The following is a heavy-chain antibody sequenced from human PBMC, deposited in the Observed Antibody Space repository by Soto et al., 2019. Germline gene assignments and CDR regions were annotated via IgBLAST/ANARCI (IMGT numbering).Heavy chain of an antibody. CDR1: GGSFSGYY. Sequence: SETLSLTCAVYGGSFSGYYWSWIRQPPGKGLEWIGEINHSGSTNYNPSLKSRVTISVDTSKNQFSLKLSSVTAADTAVYYCARRTVNYYGRGEIPYYFDYWGQGTLVTVSS. CDR3: ARRTVNYYGRGEIPYYFDY. V-gene: IGHV4-34*01. D-gene: IGHD3-10*02. J-gene: IGHJ4*02. CDR2: INHSGST.